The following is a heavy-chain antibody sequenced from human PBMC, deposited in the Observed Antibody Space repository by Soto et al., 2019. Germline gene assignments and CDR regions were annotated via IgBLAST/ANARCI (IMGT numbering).Heavy chain of an antibody. CDR3: AGGGVSGSYYTPPDAFDI. Sequence: ASVKVSCKASGYTFTGYYMHWVRQAPGQGLEWMGWINPNSGGTNYAQKFQGWVTMTRDTSISTAYMELSRLRSDDTAVYYCAGGGVSGSYYTPPDAFDIWGQGTMVTVSS. CDR1: GYTFTGYY. D-gene: IGHD3-10*01. V-gene: IGHV1-2*04. CDR2: INPNSGGT. J-gene: IGHJ3*02.